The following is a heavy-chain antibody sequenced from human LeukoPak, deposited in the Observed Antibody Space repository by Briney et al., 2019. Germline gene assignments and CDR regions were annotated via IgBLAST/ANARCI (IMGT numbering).Heavy chain of an antibody. Sequence: GGSLRLSCAASGFTFSSYAMSWVRQAPGKGLEWVSAISGRGGSTYYADSVKGRFTISRDNSKNTLYLQMNSLRAEDTAVYYCAKASRYCSGGSCYTTYYFDYWGQGTLVTVSS. CDR1: GFTFSSYA. CDR3: AKASRYCSGGSCYTTYYFDY. CDR2: ISGRGGST. J-gene: IGHJ4*02. D-gene: IGHD2-15*01. V-gene: IGHV3-23*01.